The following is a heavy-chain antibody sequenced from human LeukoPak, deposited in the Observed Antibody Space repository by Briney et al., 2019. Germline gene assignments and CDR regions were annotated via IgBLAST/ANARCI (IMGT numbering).Heavy chain of an antibody. D-gene: IGHD3-22*01. CDR1: GYTFTSYY. Sequence: ASVKVSCKASGYTFTSYYMHWVRQAPGQGLEWMGIINPSGGSTSYAQKFQGRVTMTRDTSTSTVYMELSSLRSEDTAVYYCARDPTYYYDSNGYPLYYFDYWGQGTLVTVSS. CDR3: ARDPTYYYDSNGYPLYYFDY. J-gene: IGHJ4*02. V-gene: IGHV1-46*03. CDR2: INPSGGST.